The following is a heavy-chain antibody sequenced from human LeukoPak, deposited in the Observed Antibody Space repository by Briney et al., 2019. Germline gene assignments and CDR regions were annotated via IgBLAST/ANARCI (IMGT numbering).Heavy chain of an antibody. J-gene: IGHJ4*02. CDR3: ARYGYGYGTPFDY. CDR2: IHKDGSEK. D-gene: IGHD5-18*01. Sequence: PGGSLRLSCAASGFIFGDYWMTWVRQASGKGLEWVANIHKDGSEKYYVDSVKGRFSITRDNAKNSLFLQMNSLRAEDSAVYYCARYGYGYGTPFDYWGQGTLVTVSS. V-gene: IGHV3-7*04. CDR1: GFIFGDYW.